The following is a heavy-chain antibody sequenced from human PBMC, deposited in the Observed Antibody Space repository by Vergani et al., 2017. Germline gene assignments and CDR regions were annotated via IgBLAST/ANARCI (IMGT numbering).Heavy chain of an antibody. V-gene: IGHV3-23*04. Sequence: VQLVQSGAEVKKPGSSVKVSCKASGGTFSSYAISWVRQAPGKGLEWVSAISGSGGSTYYADSVKGRFTISRDNSKNTLYLQINSLRAEDTAVYYCAKGLYDILTGYCFDYWGQGTLVTVSS. CDR3: AKGLYDILTGYCFDY. J-gene: IGHJ4*02. D-gene: IGHD3-9*01. CDR2: ISGSGGST. CDR1: GGTFSSYA.